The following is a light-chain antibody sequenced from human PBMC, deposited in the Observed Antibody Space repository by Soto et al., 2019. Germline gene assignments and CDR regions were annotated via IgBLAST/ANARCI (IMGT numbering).Light chain of an antibody. V-gene: IGKV3-20*01. J-gene: IGKJ4*01. CDR1: LSVTNY. Sequence: EIVLTQSPGTLSLSPGESATLSCRASLSVTNYLAWYQQKPGQAPRRLIYGASTRATGIPDRFSGSGSGTDFTLTINRLEPEDFAVYFCQQYGSSPLTFGGGTKVEI. CDR3: QQYGSSPLT. CDR2: GAS.